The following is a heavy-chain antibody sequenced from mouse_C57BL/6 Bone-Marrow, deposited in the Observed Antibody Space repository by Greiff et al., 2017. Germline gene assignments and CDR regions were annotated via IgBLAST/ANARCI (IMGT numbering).Heavy chain of an antibody. Sequence: EVHLVESGGGLVKPGGSLKLSCAASGFTFSDYGMHWVRQAPEKGLEWVAYISSGSSTIYYADTVKGRFTISRDNAKNTLFLQMTSLRSEDTAMYYCAREGRYGNLDYWGQGTTLTVSS. J-gene: IGHJ2*01. D-gene: IGHD2-1*01. CDR2: ISSGSSTI. V-gene: IGHV5-17*01. CDR3: AREGRYGNLDY. CDR1: GFTFSDYG.